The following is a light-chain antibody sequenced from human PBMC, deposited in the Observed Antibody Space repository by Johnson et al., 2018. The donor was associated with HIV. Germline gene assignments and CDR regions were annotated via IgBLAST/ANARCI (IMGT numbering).Light chain of an antibody. Sequence: QSVLTQPPSVSAAPGQKVTISCSGSSSNIGNNYVSWYQQLPGTAPKLLIYENNKRPSGIPDRFSGSKSGTSATLCITGLQTGDEADYYCGTWDSSLSAGGFVFGTGTKFTVL. CDR2: ENN. V-gene: IGLV1-51*02. J-gene: IGLJ1*01. CDR3: GTWDSSLSAGGFV. CDR1: SSNIGNNY.